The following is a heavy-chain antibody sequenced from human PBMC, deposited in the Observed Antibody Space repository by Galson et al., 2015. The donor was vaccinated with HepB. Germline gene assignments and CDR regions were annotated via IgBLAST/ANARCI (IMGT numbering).Heavy chain of an antibody. J-gene: IGHJ4*02. D-gene: IGHD3-10*01. V-gene: IGHV4-31*03. CDR3: ARAQTGYYYGSGSYYFFDY. CDR2: IYYSGST. Sequence: TLSLTCTVSGGSISSGGYYWSWIRQHPGKGLEWIGYIYYSGSTYYNPSLKSRVTISVDTSKNQFSLKLSSVTAADTAVYYCARAQTGYYYGSGSYYFFDYWGQGTLVTVSS. CDR1: GGSISSGGYY.